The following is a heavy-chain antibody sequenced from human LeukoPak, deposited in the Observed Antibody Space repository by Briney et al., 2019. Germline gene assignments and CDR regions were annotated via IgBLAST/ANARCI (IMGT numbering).Heavy chain of an antibody. V-gene: IGHV1-18*01. CDR3: ARTYYYDSSGPLLSATAWFDP. CDR2: ISAYNGNT. D-gene: IGHD3-22*01. J-gene: IGHJ5*02. Sequence: ASVKVSCKTSGYTFTSYGISWVRQAPGQGLEWMGWISAYNGNTNYAQKLQGRVTMTTDTSTSTAYMELRSLRSDDTAVYYCARTYYYDSSGPLLSATAWFDPWGQGILVTVSS. CDR1: GYTFTSYG.